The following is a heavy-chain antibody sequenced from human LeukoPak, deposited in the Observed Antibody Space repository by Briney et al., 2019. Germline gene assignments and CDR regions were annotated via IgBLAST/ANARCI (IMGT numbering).Heavy chain of an antibody. CDR2: ISWNSGSI. D-gene: IGHD6-13*01. Sequence: GGSLRLSCAASGFTFDDYAMHWVRQAPGKGLEGVSGISWNSGSIGYADSVKGRFTISRDNAKNSLYLQMNSLRAEDTALYYCAKGGPWSSSWYGGAFDIWGQGTMVTVSS. V-gene: IGHV3-9*01. CDR3: AKGGPWSSSWYGGAFDI. J-gene: IGHJ3*02. CDR1: GFTFDDYA.